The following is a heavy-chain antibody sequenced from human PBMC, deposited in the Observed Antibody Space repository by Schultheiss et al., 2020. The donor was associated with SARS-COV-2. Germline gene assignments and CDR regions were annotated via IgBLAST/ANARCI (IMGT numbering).Heavy chain of an antibody. J-gene: IGHJ6*03. CDR2: IYHSGST. V-gene: IGHV4-4*02. D-gene: IGHD2-2*02. CDR1: GGSISSSNW. Sequence: GTLSLTCAVSGGSISSSNWWSWVRQPPGKGLEWIGEIYHSGSTNYNPSLKSRVTISVDKSKNQFSLKLSSVTAADTAVYYCARCIVVVPAAIQVYYMDVWGKGTTVTVSS. CDR3: ARCIVVVPAAIQVYYMDV.